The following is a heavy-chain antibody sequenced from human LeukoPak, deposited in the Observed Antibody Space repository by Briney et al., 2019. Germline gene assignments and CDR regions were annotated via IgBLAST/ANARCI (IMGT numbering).Heavy chain of an antibody. Sequence: GGSLRLSCAASGFTFDDYAMHWVRQAPGKGLEWVSGISWNSGSIGYADSVKGRFTSSRDNAKNSLYLQMNSLRAEDMALYYCAKAMRYYMDVWGKGTTVTVSS. CDR2: ISWNSGSI. CDR3: AKAMRYYMDV. J-gene: IGHJ6*03. CDR1: GFTFDDYA. V-gene: IGHV3-9*03.